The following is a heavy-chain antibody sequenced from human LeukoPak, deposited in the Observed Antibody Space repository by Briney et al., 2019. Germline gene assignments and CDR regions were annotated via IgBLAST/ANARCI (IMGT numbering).Heavy chain of an antibody. V-gene: IGHV4-59*01. Sequence: SETLSLTCTVSGGSISSYYWSWIRQPPGKGLEWIGYIYYSGSTNYNPSLKSRVTISVDTSKNQFSLKLSSVTAADTAVYYCARVRLAYYYMDVWGKGTTVTISS. CDR3: ARVRLAYYYMDV. CDR1: GGSISSYY. CDR2: IYYSGST. J-gene: IGHJ6*03. D-gene: IGHD2-15*01.